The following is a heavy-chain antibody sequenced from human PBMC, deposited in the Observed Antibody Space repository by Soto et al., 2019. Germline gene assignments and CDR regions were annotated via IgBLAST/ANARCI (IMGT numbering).Heavy chain of an antibody. CDR3: AKDQGGYYDSSGYYAPGY. CDR1: GFTFSSYG. CDR2: ISYDGSNK. J-gene: IGHJ4*02. Sequence: PRLSCAASGFTFSSYGMHWVRQAPGKGLEWVAVISYDGSNKYYADSVKGRFTISRDNSKNTLYLQMNSLRAEDTAVYYCAKDQGGYYDSSGYYAPGYWGQGTLVTVSS. D-gene: IGHD3-22*01. V-gene: IGHV3-30*18.